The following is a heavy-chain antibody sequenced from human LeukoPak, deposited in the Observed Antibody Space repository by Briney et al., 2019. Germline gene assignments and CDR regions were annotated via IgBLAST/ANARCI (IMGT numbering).Heavy chain of an antibody. V-gene: IGHV3-23*01. CDR2: ISGSGGST. CDR3: ATYSSSSGTHYYYMDV. CDR1: GFIFSNFA. D-gene: IGHD6-6*01. Sequence: GGSLRLSCAASGFIFSNFAMTWVRQAPGKGLEWVSGISGSGGSTYYADSVKGRFTISRDNSKNTLYLQMSSLRAEDTAVYYCATYSSSSGTHYYYMDVWGKGTTVTVSS. J-gene: IGHJ6*03.